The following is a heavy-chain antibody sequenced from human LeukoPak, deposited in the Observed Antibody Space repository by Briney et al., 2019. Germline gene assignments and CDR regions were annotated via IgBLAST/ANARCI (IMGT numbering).Heavy chain of an antibody. V-gene: IGHV1-69*13. CDR2: IIPIFGTA. Sequence: SEKVSCKASGGTFSSYAISWVRQAPGQGLEWMGWIIPIFGTANYAQKFQGRVTITADESTSTAYMELSSLRSEDTAVYYCARDEGYCSSTSCYLFDYWGQGTLVTVSS. D-gene: IGHD2-2*01. CDR3: ARDEGYCSSTSCYLFDY. CDR1: GGTFSSYA. J-gene: IGHJ4*02.